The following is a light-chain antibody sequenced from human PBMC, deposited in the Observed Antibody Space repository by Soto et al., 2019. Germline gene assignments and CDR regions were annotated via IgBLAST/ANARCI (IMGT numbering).Light chain of an antibody. CDR1: QSLVHSDGDTY. CDR2: RVS. CDR3: MQATQSSWT. J-gene: IGKJ1*01. Sequence: DVVMTQSPLSLPVNLGEPAAISCRSTQSLVHSDGDTYLSWFHQRPGQSPRRLIFRVSDRFSGVPDRFSGSGAGTDFTLTISRVEAEDVGVYYCMQATQSSWTFGQGTKVEI. V-gene: IGKV2-30*02.